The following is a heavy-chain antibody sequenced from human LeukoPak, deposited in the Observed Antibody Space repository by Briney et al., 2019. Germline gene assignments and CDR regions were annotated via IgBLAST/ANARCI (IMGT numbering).Heavy chain of an antibody. J-gene: IGHJ5*02. CDR2: IIPNIGTT. CDR1: GGTFSSYG. D-gene: IGHD3-3*01. V-gene: IGHV1-69*05. Sequence: SVKVSCKASGGTFSSYGISWVRQAPGQGLEWMGGIIPNIGTTNYAQKFQGRVTITTDASTSTAYMELSSLRSEDTAVYYCARLGRGAYDFWSGYSSYYFDPWGQGTLVTVSS. CDR3: ARLGRGAYDFWSGYSSYYFDP.